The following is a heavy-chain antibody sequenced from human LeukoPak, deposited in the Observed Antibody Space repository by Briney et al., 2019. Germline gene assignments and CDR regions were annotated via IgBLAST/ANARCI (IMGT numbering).Heavy chain of an antibody. CDR2: INHSGST. D-gene: IGHD6-19*01. CDR1: GGSFSGYY. J-gene: IGHJ4*02. Sequence: SETLSLTCAVYGGSFSGYYWSWIRQPPGKGLEWIGEINHSGSTNYNPSLKSRVTISVDTSKNQFSLKLSSVTAADTAVYYYARGRMWYSSGWYYFDYWGQGTLVTVSS. CDR3: ARGRMWYSSGWYYFDY. V-gene: IGHV4-34*01.